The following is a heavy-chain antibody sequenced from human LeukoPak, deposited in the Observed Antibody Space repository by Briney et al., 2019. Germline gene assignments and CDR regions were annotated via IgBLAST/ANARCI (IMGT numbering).Heavy chain of an antibody. CDR2: IIPIFGTA. Sequence: GASVKVSCKASGGTFSSYAISWVRQAPGQGLEWMGGIIPIFGTANYAQKFQGRVTITTDESTSTAYMELSSLRSEDTAVYYCARIAARPIGAFDIWGQGTMVTVSS. J-gene: IGHJ3*02. V-gene: IGHV1-69*05. CDR1: GGTFSSYA. D-gene: IGHD6-6*01. CDR3: ARIAARPIGAFDI.